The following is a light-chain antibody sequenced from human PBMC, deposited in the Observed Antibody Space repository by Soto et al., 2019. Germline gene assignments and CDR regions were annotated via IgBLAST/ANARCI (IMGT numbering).Light chain of an antibody. Sequence: QSVLTQPPSVSGAPGQRVTISCTGSSSNIGGGYDVHWYQQLPGTAPKLLIYGNSNRPSGVPDRFSGSKSGTSASLASTGLHAEDEDEYYCQSYDSSLSGWLFGGGTQLTVL. CDR1: SSNIGGGYD. CDR2: GNS. V-gene: IGLV1-40*01. J-gene: IGLJ3*02. CDR3: QSYDSSLSGWL.